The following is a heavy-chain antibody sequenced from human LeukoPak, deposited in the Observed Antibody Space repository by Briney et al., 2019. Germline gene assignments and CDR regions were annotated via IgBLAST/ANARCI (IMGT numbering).Heavy chain of an antibody. V-gene: IGHV4-30-4*08. CDR3: ARPGRTWLQVDY. D-gene: IGHD5-24*01. J-gene: IGHJ4*02. CDR1: GGSISSGDYY. CDR2: IYYSGST. Sequence: PSETLSLTCTVSGGSISSGDYYWSWIRQPPGKGLEWIGYIYYSGSTYFNPSLKSRVTISVDTSKNQFSLKLSSVTAADTAVYYCARPGRTWLQVDYWGQGTLVTVSS.